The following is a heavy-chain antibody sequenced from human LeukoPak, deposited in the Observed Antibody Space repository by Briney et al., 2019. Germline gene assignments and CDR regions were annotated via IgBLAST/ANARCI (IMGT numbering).Heavy chain of an antibody. CDR1: GYTFTSYG. CDR2: ISAYNGNT. J-gene: IGHJ4*02. CDR3: ARWRYYYGSGSYYNGGGLDY. Sequence: ASVKVSCKASGYTFTSYGISWVRQAPGQGLEWMGWISAYNGNTNYAQKLQGRVTMTTDTSTSTAYMELRSLRSDDTGVYYCARWRYYYGSGSYYNGGGLDYWGQGTLVTVSS. V-gene: IGHV1-18*01. D-gene: IGHD3-10*01.